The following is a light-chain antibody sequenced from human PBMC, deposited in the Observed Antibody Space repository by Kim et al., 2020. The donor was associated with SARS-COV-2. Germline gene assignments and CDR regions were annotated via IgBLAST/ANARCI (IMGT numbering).Light chain of an antibody. J-gene: IGLJ2*01. CDR1: SRHGSYA. V-gene: IGLV4-69*01. CDR3: QTWDTGIQI. CDR2: VTSDGNL. Sequence: ASVRLTCTLSSRHGSYAIAWHQQQPEKGPRHLLRVTSDGNLIKGDGIPDRFSGSRSGAERYLTISSLQSEDEADYYCQTWDTGIQIFGGGTQLTVL.